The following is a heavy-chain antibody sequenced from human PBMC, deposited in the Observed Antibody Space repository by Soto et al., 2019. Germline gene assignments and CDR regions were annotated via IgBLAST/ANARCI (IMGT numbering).Heavy chain of an antibody. CDR3: ARETGNGMDV. Sequence: VQLVESGGGVVQPGRSLRLSCTASGFTFSSYAMHWVRQAPGKGLEWVAVISYDGSNKYYADSVKGRFTISRDNSKNTLYLQMNSLRAEDTAVYYCARETGNGMDVWGQGTTVTVSS. CDR1: GFTFSSYA. J-gene: IGHJ6*02. CDR2: ISYDGSNK. V-gene: IGHV3-30-3*01. D-gene: IGHD1-1*01.